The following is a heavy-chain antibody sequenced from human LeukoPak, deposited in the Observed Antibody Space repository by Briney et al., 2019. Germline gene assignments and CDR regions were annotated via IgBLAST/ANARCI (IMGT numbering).Heavy chain of an antibody. CDR2: ISNSDGKT. D-gene: IGHD1-1*01. V-gene: IGHV3-23*01. Sequence: GGSLRLSCAASGFTFSSYAMSWVRQAPGKGLEWVSTISNSDGKTYYADSVKGRFTISRDNSKNTLYVQMNSLTAGDTAIYYCAKATGNLGNWGQGTLVTVSS. CDR1: GFTFSSYA. CDR3: AKATGNLGN. J-gene: IGHJ4*02.